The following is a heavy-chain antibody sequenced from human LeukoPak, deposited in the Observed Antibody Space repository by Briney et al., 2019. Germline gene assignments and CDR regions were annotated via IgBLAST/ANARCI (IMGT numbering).Heavy chain of an antibody. D-gene: IGHD5-18*01. V-gene: IGHV3-30*01. Sequence: PGGSLRLSCAASGFTFSSYAIHWVRQAPGKGLERVAVISYDGSNKYYADSVKGRFTISRDNSKNTLYLQINSLRGEDTAVYYCARDRSQRAYSYGPDGEWGQGTLVTVSS. CDR1: GFTFSSYA. J-gene: IGHJ4*02. CDR3: ARDRSQRAYSYGPDGE. CDR2: ISYDGSNK.